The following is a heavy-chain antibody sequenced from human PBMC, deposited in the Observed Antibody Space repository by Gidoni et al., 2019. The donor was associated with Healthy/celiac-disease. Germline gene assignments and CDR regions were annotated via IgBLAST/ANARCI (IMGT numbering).Heavy chain of an antibody. CDR3: ARDLGFGGGMDV. V-gene: IGHV1-69*08. CDR2: IIPILGIA. Sequence: QVQLVQSGAEVQKPGSSVKASCQASGGTFSSYTISWVRQAPGQGLEWMGRIIPILGIANYAQKFQGRVTITADKSTSTAYMELSSLRSEDTAVYYCARDLGFGGGMDVWGQGTTVTVSS. D-gene: IGHD2-15*01. J-gene: IGHJ6*02. CDR1: GGTFSSYT.